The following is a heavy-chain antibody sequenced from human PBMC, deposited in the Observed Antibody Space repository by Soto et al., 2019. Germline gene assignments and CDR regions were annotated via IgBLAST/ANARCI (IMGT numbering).Heavy chain of an antibody. Sequence: SATLSLTCVLSRHSITSNSHYWGWIRHPPGKGLASIGNIYYDGNTYYNPSLKSRVTISLDTSKNQFSLRLNSVTAADTAVYYCARSSIVPRLLMYPFDYWGQGTLVTVS. J-gene: IGHJ4*02. CDR1: RHSITSNSHY. D-gene: IGHD2-8*01. V-gene: IGHV4-39*01. CDR2: IYYDGNT. CDR3: ARSSIVPRLLMYPFDY.